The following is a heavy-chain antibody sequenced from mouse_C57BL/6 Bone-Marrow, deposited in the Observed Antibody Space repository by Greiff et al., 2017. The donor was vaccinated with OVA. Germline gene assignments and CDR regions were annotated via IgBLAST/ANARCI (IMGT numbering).Heavy chain of an antibody. CDR2: IDPSDSYT. CDR1: GYTFTSYW. Sequence: VQLQQPGAELVMPGASVKLSCKASGYTFTSYWMHWVKQRPGQGLEWIGEIDPSDSYTNYNQKFKGKSTLTVDKSSSTAYMQLSSQTSEDSAVYYCARERLRLGVDYWGQGTTLTVAS. V-gene: IGHV1-69*01. D-gene: IGHD2-4*01. CDR3: ARERLRLGVDY. J-gene: IGHJ2*01.